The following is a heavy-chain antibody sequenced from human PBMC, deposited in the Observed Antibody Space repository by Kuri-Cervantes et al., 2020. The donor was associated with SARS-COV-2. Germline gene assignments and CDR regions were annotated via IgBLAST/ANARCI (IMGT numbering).Heavy chain of an antibody. CDR3: AKAEDTNFGVVY. CDR2: ISSSSSYI. D-gene: IGHD3-3*01. J-gene: IGHJ4*02. Sequence: GESLKISCAASGFTFSSYAMHWVRQAPGKGLEWVPSISSSSSYIYYADSVKGRFTISRDNAKNSLYLQMNSLRAEDTALYYCAKAEDTNFGVVYWGQGTVVTVSS. V-gene: IGHV3-21*04. CDR1: GFTFSSYA.